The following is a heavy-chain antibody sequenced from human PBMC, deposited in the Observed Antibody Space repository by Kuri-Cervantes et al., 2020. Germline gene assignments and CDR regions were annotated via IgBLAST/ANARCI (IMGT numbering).Heavy chain of an antibody. CDR1: GYTFTSYP. Sequence: ASVKVSCKASGYTFTSYPMQWVRQAPGQRLEWMGWINGGNENTKYSQKFQGRVTITADKSTSTAYMELSSLRSEDTAVYYCAGPAAGRDYYYYMDVWGKGTTVTVSS. D-gene: IGHD6-13*01. CDR3: AGPAAGRDYYYYMDV. J-gene: IGHJ6*03. CDR2: INGGNENT. V-gene: IGHV1-3*01.